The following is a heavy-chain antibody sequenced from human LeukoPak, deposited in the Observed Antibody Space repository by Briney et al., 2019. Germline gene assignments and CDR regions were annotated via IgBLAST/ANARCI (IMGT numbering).Heavy chain of an antibody. J-gene: IGHJ5*02. CDR1: GFTFDDYV. CDR3: ARSMVLGGLDFRGLFDP. CDR2: INWNGGRT. D-gene: IGHD2-8*01. V-gene: IGHV3-20*04. Sequence: GGSLRLSCAASGFTFDDYVMSWVRQAPGKGLEWVSGINWNGGRTGYADSVKGRLTISRDNAKNSLYLQMNSLRAEDTALYYCARSMVLGGLDFRGLFDPWGQGTLVIVSS.